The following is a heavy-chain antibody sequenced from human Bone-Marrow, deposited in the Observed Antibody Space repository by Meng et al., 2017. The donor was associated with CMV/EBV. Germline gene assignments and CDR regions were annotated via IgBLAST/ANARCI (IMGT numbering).Heavy chain of an antibody. J-gene: IGHJ6*01. D-gene: IGHD2-2*01. Sequence: SETLSLTCAVYGGSFSGYYWSWIRQPPGKGLEWIGEINHSGSTNYNPSLKSRVTISVDTSKNQFSLKLSSVTAADTAVYYCARRGASIVVVPAARQRGYYYGMAVWGPGPTVTGSS. V-gene: IGHV4-34*01. CDR2: INHSGST. CDR3: ARRGASIVVVPAARQRGYYYGMAV. CDR1: GGSFSGYY.